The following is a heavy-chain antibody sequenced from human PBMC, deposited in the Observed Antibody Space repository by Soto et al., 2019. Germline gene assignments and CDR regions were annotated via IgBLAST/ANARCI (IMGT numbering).Heavy chain of an antibody. CDR3: LRDGNRGYDFDY. Sequence: EVQLVESGGGLVQPGGSLRLSCEASGFTFSIYAMDWVRQAPGKGLEWLSYSNGGSNYIFYADSVRGRFTISRDNVKNSLYLQMNSLTAEDTAVYYCLRDGNRGYDFDYWGQGTLVTVSS. CDR1: GFTFSIYA. V-gene: IGHV3-48*01. D-gene: IGHD1-1*01. J-gene: IGHJ4*02. CDR2: SNGGSNYI.